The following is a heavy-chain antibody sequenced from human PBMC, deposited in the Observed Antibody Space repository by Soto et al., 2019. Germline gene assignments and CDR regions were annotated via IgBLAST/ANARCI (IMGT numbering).Heavy chain of an antibody. CDR3: ARATSVDAY. Sequence: EVHLVESGGDLVQPGGSLRLSCAASGFAFSDYWMSWVRQAPGKGLEGVANIKQDGSEKYYVDSVKGRFTISRDNAKNSLYLQMNSLRVEDTAVYYCARATSVDAYWGQGTLVTVSS. J-gene: IGHJ4*02. V-gene: IGHV3-7*01. D-gene: IGHD5-12*01. CDR1: GFAFSDYW. CDR2: IKQDGSEK.